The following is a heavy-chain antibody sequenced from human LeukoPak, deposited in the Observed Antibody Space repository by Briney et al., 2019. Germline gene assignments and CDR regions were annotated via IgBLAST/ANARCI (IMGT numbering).Heavy chain of an antibody. J-gene: IGHJ5*02. Sequence: SETLSLTCAVYGGSFSDYYWTWIRQPPGKGLEWIGEINHSGSTNYNPSLESRVTISVDTSKKQFFLRLSSVTAADTAVYYCAKGHRYSSGWYWSHWFDPWGQGTLVTVSS. CDR2: INHSGST. D-gene: IGHD6-19*01. V-gene: IGHV4-34*01. CDR3: AKGHRYSSGWYWSHWFDP. CDR1: GGSFSDYY.